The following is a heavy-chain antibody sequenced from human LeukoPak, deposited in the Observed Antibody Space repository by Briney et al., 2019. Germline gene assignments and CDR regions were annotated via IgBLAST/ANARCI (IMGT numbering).Heavy chain of an antibody. D-gene: IGHD1-26*01. V-gene: IGHV3-64*01. J-gene: IGHJ4*02. CDR1: GFTFSTYA. Sequence: GGSLRLSCAASGFTFSTYAMYWVRQAPGKRLEYVSAISGSGVNTYYANSVKGRFTISRDNSKNTLYLQLGSLRAEDMAVYYCARDSSLGMDWGQGTLVTVPA. CDR2: ISGSGVNT. CDR3: ARDSSLGMD.